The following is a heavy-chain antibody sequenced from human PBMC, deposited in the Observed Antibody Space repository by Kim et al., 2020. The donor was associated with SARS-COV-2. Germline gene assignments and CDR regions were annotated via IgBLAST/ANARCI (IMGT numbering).Heavy chain of an antibody. CDR2: INPSGGST. V-gene: IGHV1-46*01. J-gene: IGHJ4*02. CDR1: GYTFTSYY. D-gene: IGHD5-18*01. Sequence: ASVKVSCKASGYTFTSYYMHWVRQAPGQGLEWMGIINPSGGSTSYAQKFQGRVTMTRDTSTSTVYMELSSLRSEDTAVYYCARGPMQLWPPGWYYFDYWGQGTLVTVSS. CDR3: ARGPMQLWPPGWYYFDY.